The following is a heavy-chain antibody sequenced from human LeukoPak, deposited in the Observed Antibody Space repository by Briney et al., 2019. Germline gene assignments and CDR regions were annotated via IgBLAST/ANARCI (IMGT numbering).Heavy chain of an antibody. D-gene: IGHD3-10*01. CDR2: ITVYNGNT. J-gene: IGHJ5*02. V-gene: IGHV1-18*01. Sequence: GSSVRVSCKTSGYFFPSYGISWVRQAPGQGLEWMGWITVYNGNTIYAQKLQGRVTMTTDTSTSTAYMELRSLRSDDTAVYYCARVPPQIGGWFGETDYDRYWFDPWGQGTLVTVSS. CDR1: GYFFPSYG. CDR3: ARVPPQIGGWFGETDYDRYWFDP.